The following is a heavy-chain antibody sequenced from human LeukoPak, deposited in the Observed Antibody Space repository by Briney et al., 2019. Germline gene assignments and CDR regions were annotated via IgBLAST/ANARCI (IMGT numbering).Heavy chain of an antibody. CDR3: ARQVGHEPDSMVRGVIITGPVDY. D-gene: IGHD3-10*01. Sequence: PSETLSLTCTVSGGSISSYYWSWIRQPPGKGLEWIGYIYYSGSTNYNPSLKSRVTISVDTSKNQFSLKLSSVTAADTAVYYCARQVGHEPDSMVRGVIITGPVDYWGQGTLVTVSS. CDR1: GGSISSYY. J-gene: IGHJ4*02. V-gene: IGHV4-59*08. CDR2: IYYSGST.